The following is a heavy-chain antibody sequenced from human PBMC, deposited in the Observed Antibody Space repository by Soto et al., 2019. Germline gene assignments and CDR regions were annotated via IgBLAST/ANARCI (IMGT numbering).Heavy chain of an antibody. CDR2: TNPDDSET. J-gene: IGHJ4*02. CDR3: ARQRLWGTSGYYYFEN. CDR1: GYSFNAYW. V-gene: IGHV5-51*01. D-gene: IGHD3-22*01. Sequence: PGESLKISCKTSGYSFNAYWIGWVRQMPGKGLEWIGITNPDDSETRLSPSFQGQVTMSTDKSVTTAYLHWSSLKASDTAMYYCARQRLWGTSGYYYFENWGQGTLVTVSS.